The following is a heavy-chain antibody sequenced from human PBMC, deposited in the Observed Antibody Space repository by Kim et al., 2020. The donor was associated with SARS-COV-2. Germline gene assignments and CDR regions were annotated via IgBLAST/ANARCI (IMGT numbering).Heavy chain of an antibody. D-gene: IGHD3-10*01. Sequence: YADPGKGRFTISRDNAKNSLYLQMNSLRAEDTAVYYCASDYYGSGSSAQHWGQGTLVTVSS. V-gene: IGHV3-11*01. J-gene: IGHJ1*01. CDR3: ASDYYGSGSSAQH.